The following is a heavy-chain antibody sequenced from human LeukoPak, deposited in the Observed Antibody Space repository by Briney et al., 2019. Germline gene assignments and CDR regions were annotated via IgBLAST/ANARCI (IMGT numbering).Heavy chain of an antibody. D-gene: IGHD3-10*01. V-gene: IGHV1-2*06. CDR2: INPNSGGT. CDR1: GYTFTGYY. CDR3: ARDQPGVLPFDY. J-gene: IGHJ4*02. Sequence: ASVKVSCKASGYTFTGYYMHWVRQAPGQGLEWMGRINPNSGGTNYAQKFQGRVTMTRDTSISTAYMELSRLRSDGTAVYYCARDQPGVLPFDYWGQGTLVTVSS.